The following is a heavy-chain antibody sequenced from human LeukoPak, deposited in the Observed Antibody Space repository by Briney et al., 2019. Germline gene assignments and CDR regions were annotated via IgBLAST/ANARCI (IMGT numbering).Heavy chain of an antibody. Sequence: GASVKVSCKASGYTFTGYYMHWVRQAPGQGLEWMGWINPNSGGTNYAQKFQGRVTMTRDTSISTAYMELSRLRSDDTAVYYCATPGYYFDGSGYYPLTYWGLGTLVTVSS. V-gene: IGHV1-2*02. CDR2: INPNSGGT. J-gene: IGHJ4*02. D-gene: IGHD3-22*01. CDR3: ATPGYYFDGSGYYPLTY. CDR1: GYTFTGYY.